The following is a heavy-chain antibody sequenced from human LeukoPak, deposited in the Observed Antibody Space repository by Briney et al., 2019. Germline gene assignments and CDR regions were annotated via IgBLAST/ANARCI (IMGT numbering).Heavy chain of an antibody. CDR1: GGSFSGYY. J-gene: IGHJ4*02. CDR3: ARVFAAGYFDY. Sequence: SETLSLTCAVYGGSFSGYYWSWIRQPPGEGLEWIGEINHSGSTNYNPSLKSQVTISVDTSKNQFSLKLSSVTAADTAVYYCARVFAAGYFDYWGQGTLVTVSS. V-gene: IGHV4-34*01. CDR2: INHSGST. D-gene: IGHD6-13*01.